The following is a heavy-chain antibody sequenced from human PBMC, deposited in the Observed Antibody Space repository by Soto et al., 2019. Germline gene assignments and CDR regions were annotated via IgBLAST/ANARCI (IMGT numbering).Heavy chain of an antibody. V-gene: IGHV3-9*01. CDR3: AKDNGLVGGKDY. J-gene: IGHJ4*02. CDR1: GFTFEDYG. D-gene: IGHD1-26*01. Sequence: EVQLVESGGGLVQPGRSLRLSCAASGFTFEDYGMHWVRQAPGKGLEWVSGISWKSGSIGYADSVKGRFTISRDKSTNSLYLQMNSLRTVDTAVYYCAKDNGLVGGKDYWGQGTLVTVSS. CDR2: ISWKSGSI.